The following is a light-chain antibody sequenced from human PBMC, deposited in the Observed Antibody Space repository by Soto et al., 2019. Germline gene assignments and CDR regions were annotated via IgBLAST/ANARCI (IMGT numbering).Light chain of an antibody. CDR1: QSVSSNY. J-gene: IGKJ1*01. V-gene: IGKV3-20*01. CDR2: GSS. CDR3: QQYGSSPPWT. Sequence: EIVLTQFPGTLSLSPGERATLSCRASQSVSSNYLAWYQQKPGQAPRLLIYGSSSRATGIPDRFSGSGSGTDFTLTISRLEPEDFAVYYCQQYGSSPPWTFGQGTKVEI.